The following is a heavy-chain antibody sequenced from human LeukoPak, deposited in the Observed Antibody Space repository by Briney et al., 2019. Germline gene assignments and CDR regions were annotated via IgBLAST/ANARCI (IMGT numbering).Heavy chain of an antibody. CDR2: IKQDGSEK. D-gene: IGHD6-19*01. Sequence: GGSLRLSCATSGFTFSSYWMNWVRQAPGKGLEWVANIKQDGSEKHYVDSVKGRFTISRDNAKNSLYLQMNSLRAEDTAVYYCARIWLVSSTFDYWGQGTLVTVSS. J-gene: IGHJ4*02. CDR1: GFTFSSYW. CDR3: ARIWLVSSTFDY. V-gene: IGHV3-7*01.